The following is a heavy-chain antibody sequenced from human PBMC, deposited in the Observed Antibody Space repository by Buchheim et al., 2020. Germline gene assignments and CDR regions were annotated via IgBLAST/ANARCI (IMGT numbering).Heavy chain of an antibody. D-gene: IGHD6-13*01. CDR2: IYYSGRT. CDR1: GGSITSSGYS. J-gene: IGHJ6*02. Sequence: QVQLQESGPGLVKPSQTLSLTCAVSGGSITSSGYSWSWIRQPPGKGLEWISYIYYSGRTDFNPSLRSLVTISIEMSKNQFSLKLSSVTAADTAVYYCAREAAAVAGGMDVWGQGTT. CDR3: AREAAAVAGGMDV. V-gene: IGHV4-30-4*07.